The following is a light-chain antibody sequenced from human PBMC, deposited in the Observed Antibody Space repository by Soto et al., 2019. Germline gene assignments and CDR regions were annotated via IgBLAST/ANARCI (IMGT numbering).Light chain of an antibody. Sequence: QLVLTQSSSASASLGSSVKLTCTLSSGHSSYIIAWHQQQPGKAPRYLMKLERSGSYNKGSGVPDRFSGSSSGADRYLTISNPQFEDEADYYCETWDSNTRVFGGGTKLTVL. CDR3: ETWDSNTRV. CDR1: SGHSSYI. V-gene: IGLV4-60*02. CDR2: LERSGSY. J-gene: IGLJ2*01.